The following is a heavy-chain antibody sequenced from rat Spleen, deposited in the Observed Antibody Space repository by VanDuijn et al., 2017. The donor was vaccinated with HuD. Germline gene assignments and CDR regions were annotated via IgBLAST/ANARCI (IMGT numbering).Heavy chain of an antibody. CDR2: SSYGGDNT. J-gene: IGHJ2*01. Sequence: EVQLVESGGGLVQPGRSLKLSCAASGFTFTNYDMAWVRQAPTKGLECVATSSYGGDNTYYRDSVKRRFTISRDNAKNTQYLLMDSLRSEDTATYYCARRKLYYGFDYWGQGVMVTVSS. V-gene: IGHV5S13*01. CDR1: GFTFTNYD. CDR3: ARRKLYYGFDY. D-gene: IGHD1-6*01.